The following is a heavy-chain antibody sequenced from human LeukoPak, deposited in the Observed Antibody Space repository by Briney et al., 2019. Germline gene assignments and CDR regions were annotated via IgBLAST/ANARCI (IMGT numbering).Heavy chain of an antibody. CDR2: ISYDGSNK. D-gene: IGHD4-17*01. Sequence: PGRSLRLSCAASGFTFSSYGMHWVRQAPGKGPEWVAVISYDGSNKYYVDSVKGRFTISRDNSKNTLYLQMNSLRAEDTAVYYCAKDLHTCYGDCDAFDIWGQGTMVTVSS. V-gene: IGHV3-30*18. J-gene: IGHJ3*02. CDR3: AKDLHTCYGDCDAFDI. CDR1: GFTFSSYG.